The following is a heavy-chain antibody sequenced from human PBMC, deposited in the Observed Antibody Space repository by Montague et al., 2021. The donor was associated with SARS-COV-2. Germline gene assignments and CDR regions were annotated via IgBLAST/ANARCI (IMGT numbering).Heavy chain of an antibody. CDR2: IYYSGST. V-gene: IGHV4-59*08. D-gene: IGHD3-10*01. J-gene: IGHJ5*02. CDR3: ARTYYYGSLVWFDP. CDR1: GGSISSYY. Sequence: SETRSLTCTVSGGSISSYYWCWIRQPPAKGLEWSGYIYYSGSTNYNHSLKSRGTISVYTSTNQYSLTLSSVTAADAAVYYCARTYYYGSLVWFDPWGQGTLVAVSS.